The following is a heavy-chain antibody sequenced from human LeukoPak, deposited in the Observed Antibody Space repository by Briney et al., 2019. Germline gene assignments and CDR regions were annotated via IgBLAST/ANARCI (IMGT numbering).Heavy chain of an antibody. CDR3: ARTRITMVRGVTVYFDY. J-gene: IGHJ4*02. D-gene: IGHD3-10*01. Sequence: GGSLRLSCAASGFTFSSYWMHWVRQAPGKGLVWVSRINSDGSSTIYADSVKGRFTISRDNAKNTLYLQMNSLRAEDTAVYYCARTRITMVRGVTVYFDYWGQGTLVTVSS. V-gene: IGHV3-74*01. CDR1: GFTFSSYW. CDR2: INSDGSST.